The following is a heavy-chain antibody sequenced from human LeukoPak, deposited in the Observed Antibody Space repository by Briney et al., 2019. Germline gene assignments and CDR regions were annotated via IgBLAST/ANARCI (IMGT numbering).Heavy chain of an antibody. J-gene: IGHJ5*02. CDR3: ARDTGSGAIRRFDP. CDR1: GVSISSYY. CDR2: IYYSGST. D-gene: IGHD3-10*01. Sequence: SETLSLTCTVSGVSISSYYWSWIRQPPGKGLEWIGYIYYSGSTNYNPSLKSRVTISVDTSKNQFSLKLSSVTAADTAMYYCARDTGSGAIRRFDPWGQGTLVTVSS. V-gene: IGHV4-59*01.